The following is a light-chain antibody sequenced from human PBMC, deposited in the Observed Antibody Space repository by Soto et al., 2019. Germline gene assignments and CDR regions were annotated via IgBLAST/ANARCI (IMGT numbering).Light chain of an antibody. V-gene: IGKV3-15*01. J-gene: IGKJ1*01. Sequence: EIVMTQSPVILSVSPGERATLSCRASQSVGTNLAWYQQKPGQAPRLLISGAATRATGTPARFSGRGSGTEFTLTVSSLQSEDFAVYYCQQHNNWPRTFGQGTKVDIK. CDR3: QQHNNWPRT. CDR2: GAA. CDR1: QSVGTN.